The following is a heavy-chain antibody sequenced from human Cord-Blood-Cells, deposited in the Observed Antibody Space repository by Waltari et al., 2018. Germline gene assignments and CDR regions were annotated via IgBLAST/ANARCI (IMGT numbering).Heavy chain of an antibody. CDR2: ISGSGGST. CDR3: AKRRFWSGYYFDY. J-gene: IGHJ4*02. CDR1: GFTFSSYA. D-gene: IGHD3-3*01. V-gene: IGHV3-23*01. Sequence: EVQLLESGGGLVQPGGSLRLSCAASGFTFSSYAMRWVRQAPGKGLEWVAAISGSGGSTYYADSVKGRFTISRDNSKNTLYLQMNSLRAEDTAVYYCAKRRFWSGYYFDYWGQGTLVTVSS.